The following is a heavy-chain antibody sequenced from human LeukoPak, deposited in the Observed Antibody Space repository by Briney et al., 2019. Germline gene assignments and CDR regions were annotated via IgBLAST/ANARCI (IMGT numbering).Heavy chain of an antibody. V-gene: IGHV3-48*03. CDR3: ARDEGKFIAVAGNFDY. CDR2: ISSSGSTR. D-gene: IGHD6-19*01. CDR1: GFTFSSYE. Sequence: GGSLRLSCAASGFTFSSYEMNWVRQAPGKGLEGVSYISSSGSTRYYADSVKGRLTISRDNTKNSLYLQMTSLRAEDTAVYYCARDEGKFIAVAGNFDYWGQGTLVTVSS. J-gene: IGHJ4*02.